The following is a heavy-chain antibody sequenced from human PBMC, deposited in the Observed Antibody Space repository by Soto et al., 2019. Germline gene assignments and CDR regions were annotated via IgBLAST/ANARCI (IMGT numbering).Heavy chain of an antibody. V-gene: IGHV3-48*02. D-gene: IGHD2-2*03. J-gene: IGHJ4*02. CDR2: ITHSSDTI. Sequence: PGGSLRLSCAASGFSFSNYNMNWVRQAPGKGLEWVSYITHSSDTIHYADSVSGRFTISRDNAESSLYLQMNSLRDEDTAVYYCARDHIHGCNLDYWGRGTLVTVSS. CDR3: ARDHIHGCNLDY. CDR1: GFSFSNYN.